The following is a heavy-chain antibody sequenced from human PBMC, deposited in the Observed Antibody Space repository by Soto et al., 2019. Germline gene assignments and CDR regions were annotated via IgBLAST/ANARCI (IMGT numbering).Heavy chain of an antibody. CDR3: ARGRTYYYGSGSYYNYYYYHGMDV. D-gene: IGHD3-10*01. J-gene: IGHJ6*02. V-gene: IGHV4-34*01. CDR1: GGSFSGYY. Sequence: SETLSLTCAVYGGSFSGYYWSWIRQPPGKGLEWIGEINHSGSTNYNPSLKSRVTISVDTSKNQFSLKLSSVTAADTAVYYCARGRTYYYGSGSYYNYYYYHGMDVWGQGTTVTVSS. CDR2: INHSGST.